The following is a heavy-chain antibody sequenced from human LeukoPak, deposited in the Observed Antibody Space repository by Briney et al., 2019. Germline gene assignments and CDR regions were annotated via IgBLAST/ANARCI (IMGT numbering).Heavy chain of an antibody. D-gene: IGHD1-26*01. V-gene: IGHV3-74*01. J-gene: IGHJ4*02. CDR1: GSSFSSYW. CDR3: ATAMKRLFRRVVGAPDY. CDR2: INTDGRTT. Sequence: GGSLRLSCATSGSSFSSYWMNWVRQAPGKGLVWVAHINTDGRTTTYADSVKGRFTISRDNSKNTLYLQMNSLRAEDTAVYYCATAMKRLFRRVVGAPDYWGQGTLVTVSS.